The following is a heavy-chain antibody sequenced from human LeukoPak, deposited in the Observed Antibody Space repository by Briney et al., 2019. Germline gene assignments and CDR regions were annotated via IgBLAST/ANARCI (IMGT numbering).Heavy chain of an antibody. J-gene: IGHJ4*02. D-gene: IGHD4-17*01. V-gene: IGHV1-8*01. CDR1: GYTFTNYD. Sequence: ASVKVSCKASGYTFTNYDIIWVRQATGQGLQCMGWINPKTGYTDYAQRFQGRITMTRDTSLGTVFMERRSLRSDDTAVYYCARSDYGDFDYWGQGTLVTVSS. CDR3: ARSDYGDFDY. CDR2: INPKTGYT.